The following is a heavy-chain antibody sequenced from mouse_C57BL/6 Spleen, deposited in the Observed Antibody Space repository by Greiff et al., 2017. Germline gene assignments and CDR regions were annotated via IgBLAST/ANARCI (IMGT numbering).Heavy chain of an antibody. J-gene: IGHJ2*01. CDR3: ARGGYGSSYYLDY. D-gene: IGHD1-1*01. Sequence: QVQLQQPGAELVRPGSSVKLSCKASGYTFTSYWMHWVKQRPIQGLEWIGNIDPSDSATHYNQKFKDKATLTVDKSSSTAYMQLSSLTSEDSAVYYWARGGYGSSYYLDYWGQGTTRTVSS. CDR1: GYTFTSYW. V-gene: IGHV1-52*01. CDR2: IDPSDSAT.